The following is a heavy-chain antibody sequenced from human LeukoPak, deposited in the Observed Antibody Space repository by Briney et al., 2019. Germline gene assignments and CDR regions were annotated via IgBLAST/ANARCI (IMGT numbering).Heavy chain of an antibody. CDR2: IHYSGST. V-gene: IGHV4-59*01. J-gene: IGHJ6*03. D-gene: IGHD4-11*01. CDR3: ARASVTYYYYYYMDV. Sequence: PSETLSLTCTVSGGSITNYYWTWIRQPPGKGLEWIGYIHYSGSTNYNPSLKSRVTISVDTSKNQFSLELSSVTAADTAVYYCARASVTYYYYYYMDVWGKGTTVTVSS. CDR1: GGSITNYY.